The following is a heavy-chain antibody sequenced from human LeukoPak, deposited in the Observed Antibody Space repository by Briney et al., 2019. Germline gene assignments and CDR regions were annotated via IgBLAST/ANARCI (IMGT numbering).Heavy chain of an antibody. V-gene: IGHV3-11*06. J-gene: IGHJ3*02. CDR2: IRSSSSYT. CDR3: ARGYYDSGGSYIAGAFDI. D-gene: IGHD3-22*01. Sequence: GGSLRLSCAASGFTFSEYYMSWIRQAPGKGLEWVSYIRSSSSYTNYADSVKGRFTISRDNAKNSLYLQMNSLRAEDTAVYYCARGYYDSGGSYIAGAFDIWGQGTMVTVSS. CDR1: GFTFSEYY.